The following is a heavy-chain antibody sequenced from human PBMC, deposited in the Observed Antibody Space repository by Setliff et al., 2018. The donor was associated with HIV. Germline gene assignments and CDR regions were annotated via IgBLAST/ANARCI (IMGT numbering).Heavy chain of an antibody. CDR2: MNPNSGNT. V-gene: IGHV1-8*01. Sequence: ASVKVSCKASGYTFTSYDINWVRQATGQGLEWMGWMNPNSGNTNYAQRFQGRVTVTTDTSTSTAYMELRSLRSDDTAVYFCARVGPFEFDSSGYAEFWGQGTPVTSPQ. CDR3: ARVGPFEFDSSGYAEF. CDR1: GYTFTSYD. D-gene: IGHD3-22*01. J-gene: IGHJ4*02.